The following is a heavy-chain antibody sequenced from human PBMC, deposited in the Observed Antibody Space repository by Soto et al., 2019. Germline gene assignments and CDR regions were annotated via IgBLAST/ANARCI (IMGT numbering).Heavy chain of an antibody. V-gene: IGHV3-23*01. Sequence: GGSLRLSCAASGFTFSSYAMSWVRQAPGKGLEWVSAISGSGGSTYYADSVKGRFTISRDNSKNTLYLQMNSLRAEDTAVYYCAKVNLGRSEYGDYVDFDYWGQGTLVTVSS. CDR3: AKVNLGRSEYGDYVDFDY. CDR1: GFTFSSYA. D-gene: IGHD4-17*01. CDR2: ISGSGGST. J-gene: IGHJ4*02.